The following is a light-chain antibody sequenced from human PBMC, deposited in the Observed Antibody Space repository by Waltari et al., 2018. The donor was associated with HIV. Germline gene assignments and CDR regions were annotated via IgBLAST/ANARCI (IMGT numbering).Light chain of an antibody. CDR3: LSYDSSLSGYV. J-gene: IGLJ1*01. CDR2: GDP. Sequence: QSVLAQPPSVSGAPGQRVTISCTGSRSNIGAGYDVQWYHQLPATAPKLLIYGDPNPPSGVPDRFSGSKAGTSASLAITGLQAEDEADYYCLSYDSSLSGYVFGTGTKVTVL. V-gene: IGLV1-40*01. CDR1: RSNIGAGYD.